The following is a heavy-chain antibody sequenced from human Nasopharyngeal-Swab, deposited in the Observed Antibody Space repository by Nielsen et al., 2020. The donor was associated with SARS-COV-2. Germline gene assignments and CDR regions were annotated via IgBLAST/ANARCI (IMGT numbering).Heavy chain of an antibody. V-gene: IGHV5-51*01. J-gene: IGHJ5*02. D-gene: IGHD6-13*01. CDR3: ARQAAAAPYGWFDP. Sequence: KVSCKGSGYSFTSYWIGWVRQMPGKGLEWMGIIYPGDSDTRYSPSFQGQVTISADKSISTAYLQWSSLKASDIAMYYCARQAAAAPYGWFDPWGQGTLVTVSS. CDR1: GYSFTSYW. CDR2: IYPGDSDT.